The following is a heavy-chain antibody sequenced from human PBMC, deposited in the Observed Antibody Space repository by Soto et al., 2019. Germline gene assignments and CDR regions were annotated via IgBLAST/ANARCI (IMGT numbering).Heavy chain of an antibody. D-gene: IGHD2-15*01. CDR1: GGTFSSYT. V-gene: IGHV1-69*02. CDR2: IIPILGIA. Sequence: SVKVSCKASGGTFSSYTISWVRQAPGQGLEWMGRIIPILGIANYAQKFQGRVTITADKSTSTAYMELSSLRSEDTAVYYCAIVCSGGSCYSNYFDYWGQGTLVTVSS. CDR3: AIVCSGGSCYSNYFDY. J-gene: IGHJ4*02.